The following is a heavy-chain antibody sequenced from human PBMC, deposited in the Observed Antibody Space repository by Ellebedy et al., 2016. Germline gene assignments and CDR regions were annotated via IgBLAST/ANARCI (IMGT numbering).Heavy chain of an antibody. CDR2: IVLGSGST. D-gene: IGHD6-6*01. V-gene: IGHV1-58*01. J-gene: IGHJ4*02. CDR1: EFSFSSSA. Sequence: ASVKVSCKASEFSFSSSAVQWVRQARGQPLEWIGWIVLGSGSTNSAPKFQERVTITRDVSTSTVYMELSSLRSEDTGVYYCAADPEYSSSSWFDYWGQGTLVTVSS. CDR3: AADPEYSSSSWFDY.